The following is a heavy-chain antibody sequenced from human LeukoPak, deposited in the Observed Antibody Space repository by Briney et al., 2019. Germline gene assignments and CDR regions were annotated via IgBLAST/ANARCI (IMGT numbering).Heavy chain of an antibody. CDR3: ARDERGYYYDSSGYNLDY. V-gene: IGHV3-21*01. CDR2: ISSSSSYI. J-gene: IGHJ4*02. CDR1: GLTFSSYS. D-gene: IGHD3-22*01. Sequence: GGSLRLSCAASGLTFSSYSMNWVRQAPGKGLEWVSSISSSSSYIYYADSVKGRFTISRDNAKNSLYLQMNSLRAEDTAVYYCARDERGYYYDSSGYNLDYWGQGTLVTVSS.